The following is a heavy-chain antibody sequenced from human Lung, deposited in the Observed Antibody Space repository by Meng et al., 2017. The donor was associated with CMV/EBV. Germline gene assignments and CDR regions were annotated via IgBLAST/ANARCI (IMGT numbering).Heavy chain of an antibody. J-gene: IGHJ4*02. CDR1: GGSVSRGSYY. V-gene: IGHV4-61*01. Sequence: GSLRLXCTVSGGSVSRGSYYWIWIRQPPGKGLEWIGYIYYSGSTNYNPSLKSRVTISVDTSKNQFSLKLSSVTAADTAVYYCARGSGFLEPPQNWGQGTXVTVSS. CDR3: ARGSGFLEPPQN. D-gene: IGHD3-3*01. CDR2: IYYSGST.